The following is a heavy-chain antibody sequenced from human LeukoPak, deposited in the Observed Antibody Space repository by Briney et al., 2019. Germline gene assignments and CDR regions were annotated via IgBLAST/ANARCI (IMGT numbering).Heavy chain of an antibody. CDR1: GFTFSSYW. Sequence: GGSLRLSCAASGFTFSSYWMSWVRQAPGKELEWVANIKQDGREKYYVDSVKGRFTISRDNAKNSLYLQMNSLRAEDTAVYYCARDLYRIVVVPHYFDYWAREPWSPSPQ. D-gene: IGHD3-22*01. CDR3: ARDLYRIVVVPHYFDY. CDR2: IKQDGREK. J-gene: IGHJ4*02. V-gene: IGHV3-7*01.